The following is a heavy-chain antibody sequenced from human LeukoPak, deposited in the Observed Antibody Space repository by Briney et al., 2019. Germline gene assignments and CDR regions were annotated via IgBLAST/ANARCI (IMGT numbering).Heavy chain of an antibody. CDR3: AKDTYSSSPYYFDY. CDR2: ISSGGST. J-gene: IGHJ4*02. D-gene: IGHD6-6*01. V-gene: IGHV3-23*01. Sequence: PGGSLRLSCAAAGFTFNNYAMSWVRQAPGKGLKWVSGISSGGSTYYADSVKGRFTISRDNSKNTLFLQMNCLRAEDTAVYYCAKDTYSSSPYYFDYWGQGTLVTVSS. CDR1: GFTFNNYA.